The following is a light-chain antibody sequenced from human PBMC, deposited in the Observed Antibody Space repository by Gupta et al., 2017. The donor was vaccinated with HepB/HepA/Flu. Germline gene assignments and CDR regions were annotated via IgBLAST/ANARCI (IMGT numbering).Light chain of an antibody. J-gene: IGLJ1*01. CDR1: SSNIGNDT. Sequence: QPVLTQPPSASGTPGQRVTISCSGSSSNIGNDTAYWYQQLPGTAPKLLIYNDNQRPSGVPDRFSGSKSGTTASLAISELRSEDEADYYCVGWDDSLSGYVFGAGTKVTVL. CDR3: VGWDDSLSGYV. CDR2: NDN. V-gene: IGLV1-47*02.